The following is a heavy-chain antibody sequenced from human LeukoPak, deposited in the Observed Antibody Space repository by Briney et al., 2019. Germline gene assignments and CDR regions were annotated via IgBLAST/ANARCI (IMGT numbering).Heavy chain of an antibody. J-gene: IGHJ4*02. CDR3: ARVGGSGWYEVGY. Sequence: PGGSLRLSCAASGFTVSSNYMSWVRQAPGKGLEWVSVIYSGGSTYYADSVKGRFTISRDNSKNTLYLQMNSLRAEDTAVYYCARVGGSGWYEVGYWGQGTLVTVSS. D-gene: IGHD6-19*01. V-gene: IGHV3-66*01. CDR1: GFTVSSNY. CDR2: IYSGGST.